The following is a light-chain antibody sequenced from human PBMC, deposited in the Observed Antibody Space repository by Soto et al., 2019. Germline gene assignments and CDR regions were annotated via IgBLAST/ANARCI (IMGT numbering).Light chain of an antibody. V-gene: IGLV2-14*01. CDR1: TSDIGTYNY. J-gene: IGLJ1*01. Sequence: QSVLTQPAAVSGSPGESITISCTGTTSDIGTYNYVSWFQQYSGKAPKLLIYEVNNRPSGVSNRFSGSKSGNSASLTNSGLQAEDEADYYCNSMTISSTSRYVFGTGTKVTVL. CDR2: EVN. CDR3: NSMTISSTSRYV.